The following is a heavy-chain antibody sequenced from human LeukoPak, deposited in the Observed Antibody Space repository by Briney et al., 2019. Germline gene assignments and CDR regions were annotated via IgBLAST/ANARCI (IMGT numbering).Heavy chain of an antibody. CDR3: AVASYGSGSYYDPVDY. J-gene: IGHJ4*02. CDR1: GYTFTGYY. V-gene: IGHV1-2*02. CDR2: INPNSGGT. D-gene: IGHD3-10*01. Sequence: GASVKVSCKASGYTFTGYYMHWVRQAPGQGLEWMGWINPNSGGTNYAQKFQGRVTMTRETSISTAYTELSRLRSDDTAVYYCAVASYGSGSYYDPVDYWGQGTLVTVSS.